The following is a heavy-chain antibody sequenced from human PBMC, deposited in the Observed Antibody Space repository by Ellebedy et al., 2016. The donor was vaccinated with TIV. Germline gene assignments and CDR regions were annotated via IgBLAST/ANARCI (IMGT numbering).Heavy chain of an antibody. CDR3: AREEVAVAGSLIAYYYYGMDV. J-gene: IGHJ6*02. CDR1: GYTFTSYG. V-gene: IGHV1-18*01. Sequence: ASVKVSCXASGYTFTSYGISWVRQAPGQGLEWMGWISAYNGNTNYAQKLQGRVTMTTDTSTSTAYMELRSLGSDDTAVYYCAREEVAVAGSLIAYYYYGMDVWGQGTTVTVSS. CDR2: ISAYNGNT. D-gene: IGHD6-19*01.